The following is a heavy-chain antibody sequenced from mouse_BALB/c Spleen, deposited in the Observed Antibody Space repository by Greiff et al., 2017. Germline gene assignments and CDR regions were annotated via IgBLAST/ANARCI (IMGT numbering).Heavy chain of an antibody. CDR2: ISDGGSYT. V-gene: IGHV5-4*02. CDR1: GFTFSDYY. Sequence: DVQLVESGGGLVKPGGSLKLSCAASGFTFSDYYMYWVRQTPEKRLEWVATISDGGSYTYYPDSVKGRFTISRDNAKNNLYLQMSSLKSEDTAMYYCASDRYDALAYWGQGTLVTVSA. D-gene: IGHD2-14*01. CDR3: ASDRYDALAY. J-gene: IGHJ3*01.